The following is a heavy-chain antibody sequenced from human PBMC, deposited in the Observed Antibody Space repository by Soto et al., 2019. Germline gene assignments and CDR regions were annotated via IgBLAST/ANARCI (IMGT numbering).Heavy chain of an antibody. CDR2: ISYDGSNK. CDR1: GFSFSSYG. J-gene: IGHJ5*02. Sequence: QVQLVESGGGVVQPGRSLRLSCAASGFSFSSYGMHWVRQAPGKGLEWVALISYDGSNKFYADSVKGRFTISRDNSKKTLYLQVNSLRAEDTAVYYCAKDLFSGGSYPNWFDPWGQGTLVTVS. D-gene: IGHD1-26*01. V-gene: IGHV3-30*18. CDR3: AKDLFSGGSYPNWFDP.